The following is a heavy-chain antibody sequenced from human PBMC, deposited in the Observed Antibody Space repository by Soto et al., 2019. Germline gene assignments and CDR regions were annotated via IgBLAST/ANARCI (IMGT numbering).Heavy chain of an antibody. D-gene: IGHD4-4*01. CDR3: AKGLSATVTTFHYMDV. J-gene: IGHJ6*03. Sequence: GGSLRLSCAASGFTFDDYAIHWVRQAPGKGLEWVSGISWNSGSIGYADSVKGRFTISRDNAKNSLYLQMNSLRAEDTALYYCAKGLSATVTTFHYMDVWGKGTTVTVSS. CDR1: GFTFDDYA. CDR2: ISWNSGSI. V-gene: IGHV3-9*01.